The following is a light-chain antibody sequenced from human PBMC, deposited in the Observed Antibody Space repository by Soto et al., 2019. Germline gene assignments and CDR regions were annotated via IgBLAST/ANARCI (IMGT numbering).Light chain of an antibody. J-gene: IGKJ4*01. CDR1: QSIINN. Sequence: EIVMTQSPATLSVSPGERATLSCRASQSIINNLAWYQPKPGQSPRLLIYGASTRDTSGPARFSGSGYGTEFTLTIRSLQSEDFAVYYCQQSDNCPLTFGGGTKVEI. V-gene: IGKV3-15*01. CDR2: GAS. CDR3: QQSDNCPLT.